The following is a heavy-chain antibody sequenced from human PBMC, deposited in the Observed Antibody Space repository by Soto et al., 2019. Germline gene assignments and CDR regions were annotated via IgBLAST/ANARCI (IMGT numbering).Heavy chain of an antibody. CDR3: ARGSSITMVRGTFDY. D-gene: IGHD3-10*01. J-gene: IGHJ4*02. CDR1: GGSISSGGYY. Sequence: QVQLQESGPGLVKPSQTLSLTCTVSGGSISSGGYYWSWIRQHPGKGLEWIGYIYYSGSTYYNPSLKSRVTISVDTSKNQFSLKRSSVTAADTAVYYCARGSSITMVRGTFDYWGQGTLVTVSS. V-gene: IGHV4-31*03. CDR2: IYYSGST.